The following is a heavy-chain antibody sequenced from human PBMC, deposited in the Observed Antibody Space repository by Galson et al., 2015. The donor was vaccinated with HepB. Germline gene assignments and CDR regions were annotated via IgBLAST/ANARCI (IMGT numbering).Heavy chain of an antibody. Sequence: LSLTCAVSGASISSSLYYWVWIRQPPEKGLEWIGGIYYTGNTYYKSSLKSRVTISADMSKNQFSLKVNSVTAADTAVYYCARAAGDSSTYANDYWGQGTLVTVSS. J-gene: IGHJ4*02. CDR1: GASISSSLYY. D-gene: IGHD5-18*01. CDR2: IYYTGNT. CDR3: ARAAGDSSTYANDY. V-gene: IGHV4-39*07.